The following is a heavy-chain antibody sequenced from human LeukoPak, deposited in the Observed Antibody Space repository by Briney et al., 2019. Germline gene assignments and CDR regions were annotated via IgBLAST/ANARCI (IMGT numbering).Heavy chain of an antibody. Sequence: ASVKVSCKASGYLFTTYAMNWVRQAPGQGLKWMGWIKTNTGDPTYAQGLTGRFVFSVDTSVSTAYLQISSLKAEDTAIYYCARAMRIVGAGGGYYFMDVWGKGTTVTVSS. CDR2: IKTNTGDP. CDR1: GYLFTTYA. V-gene: IGHV7-4-1*02. CDR3: ARAMRIVGAGGGYYFMDV. D-gene: IGHD6-13*01. J-gene: IGHJ6*03.